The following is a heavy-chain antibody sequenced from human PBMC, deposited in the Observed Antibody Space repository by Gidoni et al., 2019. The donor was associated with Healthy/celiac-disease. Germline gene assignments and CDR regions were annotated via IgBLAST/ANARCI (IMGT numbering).Heavy chain of an antibody. D-gene: IGHD3-10*01. Sequence: QVQLPESGPGLVKPSETLSLPCTVSGGSLSSYYWSWIRQPAGTGLEWIGRIYTSGSTNYNPSLKSRVTMSVDTSKNQFSLKLSSVTAADTAVYYCARGGGSGALSYYFDYWGQGTLVTVSS. CDR1: GGSLSSYY. CDR3: ARGGGSGALSYYFDY. CDR2: IYTSGST. V-gene: IGHV4-4*07. J-gene: IGHJ4*02.